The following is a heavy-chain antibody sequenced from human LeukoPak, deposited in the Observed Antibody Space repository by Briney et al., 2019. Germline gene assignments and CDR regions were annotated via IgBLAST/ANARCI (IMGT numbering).Heavy chain of an antibody. CDR3: ASVDYNWNYFHY. CDR1: GGSINSRNYF. CDR2: IKYSGST. V-gene: IGHV4-39*01. J-gene: IGHJ4*02. Sequence: SETLSLTCIVSGGSINSRNYFWGWIRQPPGKGLEWIGSIKYSGSTYYKPSLQSRVTISVDTSKSQFSLKLSSVTAADTAVYYCASVDYNWNYFHYWGQGTLVTVSS. D-gene: IGHD1-20*01.